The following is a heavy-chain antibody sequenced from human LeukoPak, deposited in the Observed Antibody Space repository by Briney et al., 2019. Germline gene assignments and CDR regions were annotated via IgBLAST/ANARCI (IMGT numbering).Heavy chain of an antibody. V-gene: IGHV3-30*03. CDR2: ISYDGSNK. D-gene: IGHD1-26*01. J-gene: IGHJ3*02. Sequence: PGKSLRLSCAASRFTVGNYGIHWVRQAPGKGLEWVAVISYDGSNKYYADSVKGRFTISRDNAKNSLYLQMNSLRAEDTAVYYCARADLLGVGPCPLCDAFDIWGQGTMVTVSS. CDR3: ARADLLGVGPCPLCDAFDI. CDR1: RFTVGNYG.